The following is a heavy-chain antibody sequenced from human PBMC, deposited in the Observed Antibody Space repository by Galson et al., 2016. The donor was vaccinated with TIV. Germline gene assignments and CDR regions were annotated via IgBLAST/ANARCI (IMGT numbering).Heavy chain of an antibody. CDR1: GGSISSDDYY. CDR2: IYYTGST. J-gene: IGHJ4*02. D-gene: IGHD2-15*01. Sequence: ETLSLTCTVSGGSISSDDYYWGWIRQPPGKGPEWIGSIYYTGSTYYNPPLKSRVTVSVDTSKNQFSLRLNSVTAADTAVYYCAATGYCSGGNCYPQFDYWGQGTLVTVSS. CDR3: AATGYCSGGNCYPQFDY. V-gene: IGHV4-39*07.